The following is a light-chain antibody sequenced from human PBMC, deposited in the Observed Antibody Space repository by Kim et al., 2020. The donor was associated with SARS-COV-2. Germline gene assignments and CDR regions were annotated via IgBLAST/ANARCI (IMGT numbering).Light chain of an antibody. CDR1: TSDIGTYNF. CDR3: CSFAGNYTFV. V-gene: IGLV2-11*01. CDR2: DVI. Sequence: QSALTQPRSVSGSPGQSVTISCSGTTSDIGTYNFVSWYQQFPGKAPKLIIYDVIQRPSGVPDRFSGSRSVNTASLTISGLQTEDEADYTCCSFAGNYTFVFGTGTQVTVL. J-gene: IGLJ1*01.